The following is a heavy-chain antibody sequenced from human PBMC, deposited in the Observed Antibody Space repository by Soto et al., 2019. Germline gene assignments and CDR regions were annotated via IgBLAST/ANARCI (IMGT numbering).Heavy chain of an antibody. CDR2: IVPFIGTT. Sequence: QVQLVQSVAEVRKPGSSVKVSCKASGDTFSSYAISWVRQAPGQGLEWMGGIVPFIGTTNYAQNFQGRVTITADKSTSTTYMELTSLRSEDTAVYYCARGGFSSSWRFDYWGQGALVTVSS. CDR1: GDTFSSYA. D-gene: IGHD6-13*01. CDR3: ARGGFSSSWRFDY. V-gene: IGHV1-69*06. J-gene: IGHJ4*02.